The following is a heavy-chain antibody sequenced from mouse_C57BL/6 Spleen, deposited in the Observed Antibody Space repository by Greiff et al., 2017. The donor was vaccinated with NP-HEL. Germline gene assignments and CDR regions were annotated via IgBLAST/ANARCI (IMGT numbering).Heavy chain of an antibody. Sequence: EVKLMESGGGLVKPGGSLKLSCAASGFTFSSYAMSWVRQTPEKRLEWVATISDGGSYTYYPDNVKGRFTISRDNAKNNLYLQMSHLKSEDTAMYYCARDRGYYYAMDYWGQGTSVTVSS. CDR1: GFTFSSYA. V-gene: IGHV5-4*01. CDR3: ARDRGYYYAMDY. CDR2: ISDGGSYT. J-gene: IGHJ4*01.